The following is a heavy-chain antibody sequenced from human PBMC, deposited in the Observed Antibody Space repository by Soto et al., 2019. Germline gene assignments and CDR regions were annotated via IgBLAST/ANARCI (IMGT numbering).Heavy chain of an antibody. D-gene: IGHD6-13*01. CDR1: GYSFTSYW. J-gene: IGHJ3*02. CDR2: MGPSDSYT. V-gene: IGHV5-10-1*01. Sequence: GGSLKISCKGSGYSFTSYWVSCVRQMPGKGLEWMGRMGPSDSYTHYSPSFQGHVTISADKSISTAYLQWSSLKASHTAMYYCARDEVSSWYKGAFDIWGQGTMVTVSS. CDR3: ARDEVSSWYKGAFDI.